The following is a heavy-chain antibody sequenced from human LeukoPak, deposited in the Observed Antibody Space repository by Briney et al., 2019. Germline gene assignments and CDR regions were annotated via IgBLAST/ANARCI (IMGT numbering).Heavy chain of an antibody. CDR2: ISGSDGST. J-gene: IGHJ4*02. D-gene: IGHD6-19*01. CDR3: AKDVEATISSGGYYFDY. Sequence: GGSLRLSCAASGFTLNSYAISWVRLAPGKGLEWVSAISGSDGSTHYADSVKGRFTISRDISNNRLYLQMNSLRAEDTAVYHCAKDVEATISSGGYYFDYWGQGTLVTVSS. V-gene: IGHV3-23*01. CDR1: GFTLNSYA.